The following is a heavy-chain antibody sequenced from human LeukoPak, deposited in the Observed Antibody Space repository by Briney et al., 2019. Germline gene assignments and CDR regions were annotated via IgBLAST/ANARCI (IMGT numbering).Heavy chain of an antibody. J-gene: IGHJ3*02. V-gene: IGHV3-30*02. CDR3: AKDQNLRFLEWLYDAFDI. Sequence: SGGSLRLSCAASGFTFSSYGMHWVRQAPGKGLEWVAFIRYDGSDKYYADSVKGRFTISRDNSKNTLYLQMNSLRAEDTAVYYCAKDQNLRFLEWLYDAFDIRGQGTMVTVSS. CDR2: IRYDGSDK. CDR1: GFTFSSYG. D-gene: IGHD3-3*01.